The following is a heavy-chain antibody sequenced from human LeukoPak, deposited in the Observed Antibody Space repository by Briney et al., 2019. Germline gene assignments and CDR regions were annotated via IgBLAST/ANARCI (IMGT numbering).Heavy chain of an antibody. CDR2: INPSGGST. CDR3: ARAVEYGSGSYYTPPHFDY. V-gene: IGHV1-46*01. D-gene: IGHD3-10*01. J-gene: IGHJ4*02. Sequence: ASVKVSCKASGYTFTGYYMHWVRQAPGQGLEWMGIINPSGGSTSYAQKFQGRVTMTRDTSTSTVYMELSSLRSEDTAVYYCARAVEYGSGSYYTPPHFDYWGQGTLVTVSS. CDR1: GYTFTGYY.